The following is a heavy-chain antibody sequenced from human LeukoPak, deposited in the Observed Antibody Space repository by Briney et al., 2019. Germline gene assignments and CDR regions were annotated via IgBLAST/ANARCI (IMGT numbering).Heavy chain of an antibody. CDR2: IRYDGSNK. Sequence: GGSLRLSCAASGFTFSSYGMDWVRQAPGKGLEGLAYIRYDGSNKNYADSVKGRFTISRDNSKNTLYLQMSSLRAEDTAVYYCAKVVTGYCSTTSCPFDSWGQGTLVTVSS. D-gene: IGHD2-2*01. CDR1: GFTFSSYG. V-gene: IGHV3-30*02. CDR3: AKVVTGYCSTTSCPFDS. J-gene: IGHJ4*02.